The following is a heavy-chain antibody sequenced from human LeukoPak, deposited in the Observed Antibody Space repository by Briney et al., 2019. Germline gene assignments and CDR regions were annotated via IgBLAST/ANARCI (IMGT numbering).Heavy chain of an antibody. CDR3: AANYYDSSGFDY. V-gene: IGHV3-21*01. Sequence: GGSLRLSCAASGFTFSIYSMNWVRQAPGKGLEWVSSISSSGSYIYYADSVKGRFTISRDNSKNTLYLQMNSLRAEDTAVYYCAANYYDSSGFDYWGQGTLVTVSS. D-gene: IGHD3-22*01. J-gene: IGHJ4*02. CDR2: ISSSGSYI. CDR1: GFTFSIYS.